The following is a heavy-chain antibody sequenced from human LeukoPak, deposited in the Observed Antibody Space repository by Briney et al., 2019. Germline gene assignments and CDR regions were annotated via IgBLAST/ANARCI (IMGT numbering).Heavy chain of an antibody. Sequence: ASVKVSCKASGYTFTNYVISWVRQAPGQGLEWMGWISAYNGNTNYAQKFQGRVTMTTDTSTSTAYMELRSLRSDDTAVYYCARKGPAARLDYWGQGTLVTVSS. CDR1: GYTFTNYV. CDR3: ARKGPAARLDY. V-gene: IGHV1-18*01. CDR2: ISAYNGNT. D-gene: IGHD6-6*01. J-gene: IGHJ4*02.